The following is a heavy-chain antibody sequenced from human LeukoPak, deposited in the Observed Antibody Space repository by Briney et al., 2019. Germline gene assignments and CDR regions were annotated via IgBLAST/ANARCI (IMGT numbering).Heavy chain of an antibody. V-gene: IGHV3-66*01. CDR2: ICSGGST. Sequence: GGSLRLSCAASGFTVSSNYMSWVRQAPGKGLEWVSVICSGGSTYYADSVKGRFTISSHNSKNTLYLPMNSLRAEDTAVYYFASPISTSWFGALFTWGQGALVTVSS. J-gene: IGHJ5*02. CDR3: ASPISTSWFGALFT. CDR1: GFTVSSNY. D-gene: IGHD3-10*01.